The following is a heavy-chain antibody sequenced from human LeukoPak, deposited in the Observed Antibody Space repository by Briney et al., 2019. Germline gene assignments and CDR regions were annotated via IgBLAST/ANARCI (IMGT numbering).Heavy chain of an antibody. V-gene: IGHV1-2*02. CDR2: INPNSGGT. CDR3: GRAGSFIAGRGWAGNYYYGMDV. Sequence: GASVKVSCKASGYTFTGDYMHWVRQAPGQGRERRGWINPNSGGTNYAQKFQGRVTMTRDTSISTAYMELSRLRSDDTAVYCCGRAGSFIAGRGWAGNYYYGMDVWGQGTTVTVSS. D-gene: IGHD1-20*01. J-gene: IGHJ6*02. CDR1: GYTFTGDY.